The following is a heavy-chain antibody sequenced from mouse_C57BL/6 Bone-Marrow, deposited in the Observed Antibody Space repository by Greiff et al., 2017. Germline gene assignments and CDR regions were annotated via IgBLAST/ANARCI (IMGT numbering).Heavy chain of an antibody. CDR3: ARGYGYFYYFDY. D-gene: IGHD2-2*01. J-gene: IGHJ2*01. Sequence: QVQLKQSGAELVRPGASVKLSCKASGFTFTDYYITWVKQRPGQGLEWIARIYPGSGNTYYNEKFKGKTTLTAEKSSSTAYRQLSSLTSEDSAVYFCARGYGYFYYFDYWGQGTTLTVSS. CDR2: IYPGSGNT. V-gene: IGHV1-76*01. CDR1: GFTFTDYY.